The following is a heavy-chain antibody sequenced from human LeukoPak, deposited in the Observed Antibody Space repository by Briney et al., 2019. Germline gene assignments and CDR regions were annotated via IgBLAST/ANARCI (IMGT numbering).Heavy chain of an antibody. J-gene: IGHJ4*02. CDR3: ARMGYGSGSYYSHY. Sequence: PSETLSLTCTVSGGSISSYYWSWIRRPPGKGLEWIGYIYYSGSTNYNPSLKSRVTISVDTSKNQFSLKLSSVTAADTAVYYCARMGYGSGSYYSHYWGQGTLVTVSS. CDR2: IYYSGST. V-gene: IGHV4-59*08. CDR1: GGSISSYY. D-gene: IGHD3-10*01.